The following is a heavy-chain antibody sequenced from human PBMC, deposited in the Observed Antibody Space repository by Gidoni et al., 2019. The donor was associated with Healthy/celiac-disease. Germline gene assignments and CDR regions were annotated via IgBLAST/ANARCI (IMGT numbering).Heavy chain of an antibody. CDR1: GGTFSSYD. CDR3: AGDNKRYHPGVG. D-gene: IGHD1-26*01. J-gene: IGHJ4*02. V-gene: IGHV1-69*01. Sequence: QVQMVQSGAEVKKPGASVKVACKASGGTFSSYDISWVRQAPGKGLEWMGGIIPIFGTANYAQKFQGRVTITADESTSTAYMELSSLRSEETAVYYCAGDNKRYHPGVGWGQGTLVTVSS. CDR2: IIPIFGTA.